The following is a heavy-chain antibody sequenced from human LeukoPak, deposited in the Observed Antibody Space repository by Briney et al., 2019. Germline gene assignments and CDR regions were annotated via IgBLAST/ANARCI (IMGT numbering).Heavy chain of an antibody. V-gene: IGHV4-4*07. D-gene: IGHD6-19*01. CDR2: MYISGNT. J-gene: IGHJ4*02. CDR3: ARLSSSSAWIPFDY. CDR1: GGSISSSY. Sequence: SETLSLTCTVSGGSISSSYWSWIRQPAGKGLEWIGRMYISGNTNYNPSLENRVTMSLDTSKNRFSLKLSSVTAADTAVYYCARLSSSSAWIPFDYWGQGTLVTVSS.